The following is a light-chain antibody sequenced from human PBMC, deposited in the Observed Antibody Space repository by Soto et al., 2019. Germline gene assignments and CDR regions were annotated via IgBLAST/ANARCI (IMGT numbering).Light chain of an antibody. CDR3: SSYVSGNTAVA. V-gene: IGLV2-14*01. CDR1: SSDIGHYNY. J-gene: IGLJ2*01. Sequence: QSVLTQPASVSGSPGQSVTISCTGSSSDIGHYNYVSWYQQHAGKVPKLILYEVSNRPSGVSHRFSGSKSGNTASLTISGLQAEDEADYYRSSYVSGNTAVAFGGGTKLTVL. CDR2: EVS.